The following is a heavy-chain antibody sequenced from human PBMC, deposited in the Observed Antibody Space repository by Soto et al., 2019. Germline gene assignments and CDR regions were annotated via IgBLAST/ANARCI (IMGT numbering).Heavy chain of an antibody. J-gene: IGHJ4*02. D-gene: IGHD2-21*02. CDR1: GFTFSSYG. Sequence: QVQLVESGGGVVQPGRSLRLSCAASGFTFSSYGMHWVRQAPGKGLEWVAVISYDGSNKYYADSVKDRFTISRDNSKNTLYLQMNSLRAEDTAVYYCAKDKVPVVVTAPFDYWGQGTLVTVSS. V-gene: IGHV3-30*18. CDR2: ISYDGSNK. CDR3: AKDKVPVVVTAPFDY.